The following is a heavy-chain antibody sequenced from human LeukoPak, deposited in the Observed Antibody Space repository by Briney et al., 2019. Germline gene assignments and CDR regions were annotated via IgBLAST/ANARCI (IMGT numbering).Heavy chain of an antibody. CDR1: GFIFSVSE. Sequence: PGGSLRLSCAASGFIFSVSEIHWVRQAPGKGLEWIGRIITQANSYAIGYSASVKGRFTISRDDSKKTAYLHMSSLKLEDTAVYYCRLEPPPDYWGQGTLVTVSS. CDR3: RLEPPPDY. CDR2: IITQANSYAI. V-gene: IGHV3-73*01. D-gene: IGHD1-1*01. J-gene: IGHJ4*02.